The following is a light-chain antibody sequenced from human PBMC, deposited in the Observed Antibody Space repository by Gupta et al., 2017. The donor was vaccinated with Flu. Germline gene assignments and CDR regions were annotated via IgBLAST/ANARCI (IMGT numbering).Light chain of an antibody. Sequence: QSALTLPASVSGSPVPSITIPCTGTSSDVGGYNYVSWYQQHPGKAPKLMIYEVSNRPSGVSNRFSGSKPGNTASLTISGLQAEDEADYYCSSYTSSSTLDVVFGGGTKLTVL. CDR1: SSDVGGYNY. V-gene: IGLV2-14*01. J-gene: IGLJ2*01. CDR2: EVS. CDR3: SSYTSSSTLDVV.